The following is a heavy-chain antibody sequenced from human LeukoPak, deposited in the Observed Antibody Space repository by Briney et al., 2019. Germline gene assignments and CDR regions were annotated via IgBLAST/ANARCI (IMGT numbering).Heavy chain of an antibody. Sequence: SETLSLTCTVSGGSVNSGSYYWGWIRQPPGKGLEWIGYIYYSGSTNYDPSLKSRVTISVDTSKNQFSLKLSSVTAADTAVYYCARGEWELLDYWGQGTLVTVSP. CDR3: ARGEWELLDY. CDR2: IYYSGST. J-gene: IGHJ4*02. D-gene: IGHD4-23*01. V-gene: IGHV4-61*01. CDR1: GGSVNSGSYY.